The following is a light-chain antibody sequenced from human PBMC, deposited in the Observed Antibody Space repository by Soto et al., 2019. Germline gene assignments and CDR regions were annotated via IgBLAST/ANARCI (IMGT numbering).Light chain of an antibody. V-gene: IGKV3-15*01. CDR2: DAS. CDR1: QSVSSY. Sequence: EIVMTQSPATLSVSPGERATLSCRASQSVSSYLAWYQQTPGQAPRLLIYDASTRATGVPARFSGSGSGTEFTLTINSLQSEDFAVYYCQRYNSWPLTFGGGTKVDIK. CDR3: QRYNSWPLT. J-gene: IGKJ4*01.